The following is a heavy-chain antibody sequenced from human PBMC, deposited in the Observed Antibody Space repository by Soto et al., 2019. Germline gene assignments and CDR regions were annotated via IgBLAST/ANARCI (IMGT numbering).Heavy chain of an antibody. D-gene: IGHD3-10*01. V-gene: IGHV1-69*05. CDR1: GGTFSSDA. J-gene: IGHJ6*02. CDR2: ITPIFHTP. Sequence: QVQLVQSGAEVKKPGSSVKVSCKASGGTFSSDAIGWVRQAPGQGLEWMGGITPIFHTPNYAQKFKGRLTMTSDDPTSAVFMKFGCLTSEDTAVSYCARNASTTSTFGEDPYYNYYGLDVWGQGTTVTVSS. CDR3: ARNASTTSTFGEDPYYNYYGLDV.